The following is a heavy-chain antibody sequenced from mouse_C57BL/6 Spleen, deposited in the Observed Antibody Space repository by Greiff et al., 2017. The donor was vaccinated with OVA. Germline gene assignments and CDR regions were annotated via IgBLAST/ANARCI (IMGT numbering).Heavy chain of an antibody. J-gene: IGHJ4*01. CDR2: ISSGSSTI. D-gene: IGHD2-1*01. Sequence: DVKLVESGGGLVKPGGSLKLSCAASGFTFSDYGMHWVRQAPEKGLELVAYISSGSSTIYYADTVKGRFTISRDNAKNTLFLQMTSLRYGDTAMYYCARDGNYNYYAMDYWGQGTSVTVSS. V-gene: IGHV5-17*01. CDR3: ARDGNYNYYAMDY. CDR1: GFTFSDYG.